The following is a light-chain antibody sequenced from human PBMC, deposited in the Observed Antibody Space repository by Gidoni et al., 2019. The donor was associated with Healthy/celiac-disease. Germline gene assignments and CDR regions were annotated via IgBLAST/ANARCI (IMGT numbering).Light chain of an antibody. CDR2: DVS. CDR3: SSYTSSSSWV. V-gene: IGLV2-14*01. J-gene: IGLJ3*02. Sequence: QYALTQPASVAGSPGQSITISCTGTSSDVGGYNYVSWYQQHPGKAPKLMIYDVSNRPSGVSNRFSGSKSGNTASLTISGLQAEDEADYYCSSYTSSSSWVFGGGPKLTVL. CDR1: SSDVGGYNY.